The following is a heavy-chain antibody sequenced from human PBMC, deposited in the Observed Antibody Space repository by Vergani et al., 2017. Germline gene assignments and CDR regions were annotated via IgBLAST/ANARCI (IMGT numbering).Heavy chain of an antibody. CDR2: IIPIFGTA. J-gene: IGHJ6*02. CDR3: ARPSPNWGHYYYGMDV. Sequence: QVQLVQSGAEVKKPGSSVKVSCKASGGNFSSYAISWVRQAPGQGLEWMGGIIPIFGTANYAQKFQGRVTITADESTSTAYMELSSLRSEDTAVYYCARPSPNWGHYYYGMDVWGQGTTVTVSS. D-gene: IGHD7-27*01. V-gene: IGHV1-69*01. CDR1: GGNFSSYA.